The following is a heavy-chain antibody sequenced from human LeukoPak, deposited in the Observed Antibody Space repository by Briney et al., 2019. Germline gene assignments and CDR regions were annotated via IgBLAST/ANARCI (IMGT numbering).Heavy chain of an antibody. Sequence: GGSLRLSCAASGFTFSDYYMSWIRQAPGKGLEWVSYISTSINYENYTDSVNGRFSISRDNAKNSLYLQMNSLRDEDTAVYYCARHVKGHFDYWGQGTLVTVSS. CDR3: ARHVKGHFDY. J-gene: IGHJ4*02. CDR1: GFTFSDYY. V-gene: IGHV3-11*06. CDR2: ISTSINYE.